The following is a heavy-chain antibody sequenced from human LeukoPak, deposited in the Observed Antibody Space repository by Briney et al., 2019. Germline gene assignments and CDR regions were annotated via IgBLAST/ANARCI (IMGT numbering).Heavy chain of an antibody. J-gene: IGHJ3*02. Sequence: SETLSLTCAVYGGSFSGYYWSWIRQPPGKGLEWIGEINHSGSTNYNPSLKSRVTISVDTSKYQFSLKLSSVTAADTAVYYCARGRITIFGVVRDDAFDIWGQGTMVTVSS. D-gene: IGHD3-3*01. CDR2: INHSGST. CDR3: ARGRITIFGVVRDDAFDI. V-gene: IGHV4-34*01. CDR1: GGSFSGYY.